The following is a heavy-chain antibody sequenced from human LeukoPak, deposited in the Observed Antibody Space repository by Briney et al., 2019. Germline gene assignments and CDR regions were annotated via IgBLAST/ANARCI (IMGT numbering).Heavy chain of an antibody. Sequence: GGSLRLSCAASGFTFDDYAMHWVRQAPGRGLEWVSGISWNSGSIGYADSVKGRFTISRDNAKNSLYLQMNSLRAEDTALYYCAKARSGASIVGYGMDVWGQGTTVTVSS. CDR2: ISWNSGSI. J-gene: IGHJ6*02. V-gene: IGHV3-9*01. D-gene: IGHD3-3*01. CDR1: GFTFDDYA. CDR3: AKARSGASIVGYGMDV.